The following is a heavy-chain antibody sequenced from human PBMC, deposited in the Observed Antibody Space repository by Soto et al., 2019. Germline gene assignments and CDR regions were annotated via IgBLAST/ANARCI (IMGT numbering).Heavy chain of an antibody. Sequence: SGPTLVNPTQTLTLTCTFSGFSLSTSGVGVGWVRQPPGKALEWLALIYWDDDKRYSPSLKSRLTITKDTPKNQVVLTMTNMGPVDTARYHCAHITMVRGVIIPSRWGQGTLVTVSS. V-gene: IGHV2-5*02. CDR3: AHITMVRGVIIPSR. CDR1: GFSLSTSGVG. J-gene: IGHJ4*02. D-gene: IGHD3-10*01. CDR2: IYWDDDK.